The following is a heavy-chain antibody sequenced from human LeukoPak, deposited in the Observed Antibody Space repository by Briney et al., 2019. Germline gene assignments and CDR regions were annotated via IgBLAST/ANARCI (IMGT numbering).Heavy chain of an antibody. J-gene: IGHJ4*02. CDR3: ARSGSSGYYTQYYFDY. V-gene: IGHV4-39*01. D-gene: IGHD3-3*01. CDR1: GGSISSSSYY. Sequence: SETLSLTCTVSGGSISSSSYYWGWIRQPPGKGLEWIGSIYYSGSTYYNPSLKSRVTISVDTSKNQFSLKLSSVTAADTAVYYCARSGSSGYYTQYYFDYWGQGTLVTVSS. CDR2: IYYSGST.